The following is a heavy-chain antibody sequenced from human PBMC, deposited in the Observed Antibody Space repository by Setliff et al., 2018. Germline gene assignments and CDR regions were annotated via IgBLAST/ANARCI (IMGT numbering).Heavy chain of an antibody. CDR2: VFYSGAT. CDR1: GGSFGDYY. V-gene: IGHV4-59*03. J-gene: IGHJ4*02. CDR3: AKGGTYRYFDY. Sequence: SETLSLTCAASGGSFGDYYWTWIRQPPGKGLEWIGYVFYSGATKYDPSLKSRVTMSVDTSKNQFSLKLRSVTAADTAMYYCAKGGTYRYFDYWGQGTLVTVSS.